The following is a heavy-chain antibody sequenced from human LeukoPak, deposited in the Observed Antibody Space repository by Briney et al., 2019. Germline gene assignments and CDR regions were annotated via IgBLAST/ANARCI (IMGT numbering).Heavy chain of an antibody. V-gene: IGHV1-2*02. CDR1: GYSFTDNY. CDR2: INPRSGST. D-gene: IGHD3-10*01. Sequence: ASVKVSCKASGYSFTDNYIFWIRQAPGQGLDWMGWINPRSGSTEYAQEYEARVTMTKDMSSNTVYMDLSSLTSDDTAVYYCARGASYYASGSFYPWGQGTLVTVSS. CDR3: ARGASYYASGSFYP. J-gene: IGHJ5*02.